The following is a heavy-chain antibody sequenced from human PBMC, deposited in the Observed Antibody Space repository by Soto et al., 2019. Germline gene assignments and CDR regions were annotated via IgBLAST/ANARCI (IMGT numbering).Heavy chain of an antibody. J-gene: IGHJ4*02. CDR1: GGSISSGDYY. D-gene: IGHD3-3*01. CDR2: IYYSGST. Sequence: SETLSLTCTVSGGSISSGDYYWSWIRQPPGKGLEWIGYIYYSGSTYYNPSLKSRVTISVDTSKNQFSLKLSSVTAADTAVYYCAREGETYYDFWSGYEYGGYFDYWGQGTLVTVSS. CDR3: AREGETYYDFWSGYEYGGYFDY. V-gene: IGHV4-30-4*01.